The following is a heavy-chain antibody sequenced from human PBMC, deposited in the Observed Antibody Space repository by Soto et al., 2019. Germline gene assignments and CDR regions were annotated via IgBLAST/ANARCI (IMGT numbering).Heavy chain of an antibody. J-gene: IGHJ3*02. Sequence: GGSLRLSCAASGFTFSSYWMHWVRQAPGKGLVWVSRINSDGSSTSYADSVKGRFTISRDNAKNTLYLQMNSLRAEDTAVYYCARVSYDYIWGSYPKENAFDIWSQGTMVTVSS. CDR1: GFTFSSYW. V-gene: IGHV3-74*01. CDR2: INSDGSST. CDR3: ARVSYDYIWGSYPKENAFDI. D-gene: IGHD3-16*02.